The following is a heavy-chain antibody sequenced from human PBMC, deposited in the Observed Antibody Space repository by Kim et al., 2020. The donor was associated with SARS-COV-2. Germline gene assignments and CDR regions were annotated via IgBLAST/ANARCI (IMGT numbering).Heavy chain of an antibody. D-gene: IGHD2-21*02. CDR3: AKGMDGRGDCYVYY. CDR1: GFTFSCYS. V-gene: IGHV3-23*02. Sequence: GGSLRLSCAASGFTFSCYSMSWVRQAPGKGLEWVSVISSSGGGTYYEDSVKGRFTISNDSNKTTLYLQINIRTAENTADFCSAKGMDGRGDCYVYYWHQG. J-gene: IGHJ4*02. CDR2: ISSSGGGT.